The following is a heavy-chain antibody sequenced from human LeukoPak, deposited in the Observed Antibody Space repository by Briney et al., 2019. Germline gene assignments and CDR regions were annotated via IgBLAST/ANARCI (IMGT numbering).Heavy chain of an antibody. CDR1: GGSIRSYH. CDR2: IYYSGST. D-gene: IGHD6-25*01. CDR3: ARAGGVKTAALDLDY. V-gene: IGHV4-59*13. J-gene: IGHJ4*02. Sequence: PSETLSLTCTVSGGSIRSYHGIWLRQPPGKGREWIGYIYYSGSTNYNPSLKSRVTISVDTSKNQFSLKLTSVTTADTAVYYCARAGGVKTAALDLDYWGQGTLVTVSS.